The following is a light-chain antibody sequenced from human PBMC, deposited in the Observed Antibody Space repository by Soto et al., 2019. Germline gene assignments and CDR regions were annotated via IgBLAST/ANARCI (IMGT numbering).Light chain of an antibody. CDR1: QSVDSNY. CDR2: GAS. V-gene: IGKV3-20*01. Sequence: PGTLSLSPGERATLSCRASQSVDSNYLAWYQQKPGQAPRIIIFGASGRATGIPDRFSGSGSGTDFTLTISRLEPEDFAVYYCQQYGSLSWTFGQGTKVDIK. J-gene: IGKJ1*01. CDR3: QQYGSLSWT.